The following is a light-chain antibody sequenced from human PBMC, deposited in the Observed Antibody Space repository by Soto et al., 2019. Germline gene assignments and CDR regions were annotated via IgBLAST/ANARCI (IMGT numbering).Light chain of an antibody. V-gene: IGLV2-14*01. CDR3: SSYTDSSTYV. CDR1: SSDVGGYNY. CDR2: EVT. J-gene: IGLJ1*01. Sequence: QSALTQPASVSGSPGQSITISCTGTSSDVGGYNYVSWYQQHPGKAPKLMIYEVTKRPSGVSNRFSGSKSGKTASLTISGLQAEDEADYYCSSYTDSSTYVFGTGTQLTVL.